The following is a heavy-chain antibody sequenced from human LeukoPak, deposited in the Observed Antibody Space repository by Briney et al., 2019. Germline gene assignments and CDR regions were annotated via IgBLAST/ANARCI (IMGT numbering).Heavy chain of an antibody. Sequence: PSETLSLTCTVSGGSISSGGYYWSWIRQHLGKGLEWIGYIYYSGSTYYNPSLKSRVTISVDTSKNQFSLKLSSVTAADTAVYYCARGGLPTLYSGGTVDYWGQGTLVTVSS. CDR1: GGSISSGGYY. V-gene: IGHV4-31*03. J-gene: IGHJ4*02. CDR2: IYYSGST. D-gene: IGHD2-15*01. CDR3: ARGGLPTLYSGGTVDY.